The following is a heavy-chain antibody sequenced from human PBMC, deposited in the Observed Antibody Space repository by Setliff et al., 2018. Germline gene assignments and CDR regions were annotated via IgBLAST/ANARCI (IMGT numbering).Heavy chain of an antibody. V-gene: IGHV5-51*01. J-gene: IGHJ3*01. Sequence: VESLKISCATSGYNFNSHWIAWVRQVPGGGLEWMGLIFPADSDTRYSPSFQGQVTISADRSINTAYLQWSSLKASDTAIYYCTRHEDRNKCTSSSCYRENDAFDVWGQGAMVTVSS. CDR1: GYNFNSHW. CDR3: TRHEDRNKCTSSSCYRENDAFDV. D-gene: IGHD2-2*01. CDR2: IFPADSDT.